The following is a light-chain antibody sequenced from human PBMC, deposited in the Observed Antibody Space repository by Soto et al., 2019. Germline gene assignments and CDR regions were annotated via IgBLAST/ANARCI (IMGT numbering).Light chain of an antibody. CDR1: SSDVGGYNY. CDR2: GVS. CDR3: SSYTSSSTDV. J-gene: IGLJ1*01. Sequence: QSALTQPASVSGSPGQSITISCTGSSSDVGGYNYVSWYQQHPGKAPKLMIYGVSRRPSGVSSRFSGSRSGNTASLTISGLQAEDEADYYCSSYTSSSTDVFGPGTKLTVL. V-gene: IGLV2-14*01.